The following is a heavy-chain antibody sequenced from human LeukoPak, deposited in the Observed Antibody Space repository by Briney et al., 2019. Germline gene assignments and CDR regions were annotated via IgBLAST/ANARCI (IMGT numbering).Heavy chain of an antibody. J-gene: IGHJ4*02. Sequence: TLSLTCKVSGDSISGYYWGWIRQPPGKALEWLALIYWNDDKRYSPSLKSRLTITKDTSKNHVVLTMTNMDPVDTATYYCAHRQWQSSDFDYWGQGTLVTVSS. D-gene: IGHD2-8*01. CDR2: IYWNDDK. V-gene: IGHV2-5*01. CDR3: AHRQWQSSDFDY. CDR1: GDSISGYYWG.